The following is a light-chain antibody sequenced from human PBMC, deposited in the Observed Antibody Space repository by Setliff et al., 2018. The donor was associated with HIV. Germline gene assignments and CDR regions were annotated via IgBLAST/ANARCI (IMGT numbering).Light chain of an antibody. CDR2: SDS. V-gene: IGLV1-44*01. Sequence: QSVLTQPPPASGTPGQRVSISCSGSSSNIGNNAANWYQQVPGTAPKLLIFSDSHRPSGVPDRFSGSKSGTSASLAISGLQSGDEADYYCASWDDGLDGWVFGGGTKVTVL. CDR3: ASWDDGLDGWV. CDR1: SSNIGNNA. J-gene: IGLJ3*02.